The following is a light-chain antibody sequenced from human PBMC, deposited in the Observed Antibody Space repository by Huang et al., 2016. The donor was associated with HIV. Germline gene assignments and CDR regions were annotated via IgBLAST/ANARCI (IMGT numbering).Light chain of an antibody. V-gene: IGKV1-39*01. CDR1: QSISIY. CDR3: QQSYNTPLT. CDR2: AAS. J-gene: IGKJ5*01. Sequence: DIQMTQSPSSLSASVGDSVTITCRASQSISIYLNWYQQKPGKAPKFLIYAASNLQSGVPSRLSGSGSGTDFTLTISSLQPEDFATYYCQQSYNTPLTFGQGHDWRLN.